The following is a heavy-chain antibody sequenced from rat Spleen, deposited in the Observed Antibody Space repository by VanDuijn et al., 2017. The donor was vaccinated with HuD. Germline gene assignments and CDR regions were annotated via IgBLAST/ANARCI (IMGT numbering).Heavy chain of an antibody. V-gene: IGHV5-20*01. CDR1: GFTFHNYY. J-gene: IGHJ3*01. CDR2: IGYEGGRN. Sequence: EVQRVESDGGLVQPGKSLKLSFAASGFTFHNYYMAWARQAQTKGLEWIATIGYEGGRNFYRDSVKGRFTIFRDDAKNTMSLQMDSLSAEDTSTYYCTTEVGPFAYWGQGTLVTVSS. CDR3: TTEVGPFAY.